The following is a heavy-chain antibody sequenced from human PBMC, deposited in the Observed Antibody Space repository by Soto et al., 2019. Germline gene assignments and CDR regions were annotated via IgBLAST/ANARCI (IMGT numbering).Heavy chain of an antibody. CDR3: ARGNYYDSSGPYYFDY. J-gene: IGHJ4*02. Sequence: ASVKVSCKASGYTFTSYYMHWVRQAPGQGLEWMGIINPSGGSTSYAQKFQGRVTMTRDTSTSTVYMELSSLSSEDTAVYYCARGNYYDSSGPYYFDYWGQGTLVTVSS. V-gene: IGHV1-46*01. CDR2: INPSGGST. CDR1: GYTFTSYY. D-gene: IGHD3-22*01.